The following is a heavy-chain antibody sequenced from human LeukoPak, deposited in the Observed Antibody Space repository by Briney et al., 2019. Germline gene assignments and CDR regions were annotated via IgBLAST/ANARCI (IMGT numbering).Heavy chain of an antibody. CDR2: IRTTAEGAKYA. CDR1: GFSFTDYP. CDR3: ATGIRYAFDY. V-gene: IGHV3-48*02. Sequence: GGSLRLSCATSGFSFTDYPMNWVRQAPGKGLEWISNIRTTAEGAKYAYYAVSVKGRVTISRDDGKNTLYLHMNSLRDDDTALYYCATGIRYAFDYWGQGILVTVSS. J-gene: IGHJ4*02. D-gene: IGHD3-9*01.